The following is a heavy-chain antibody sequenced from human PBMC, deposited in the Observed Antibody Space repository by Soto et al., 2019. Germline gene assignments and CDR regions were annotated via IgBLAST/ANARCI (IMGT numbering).Heavy chain of an antibody. V-gene: IGHV1-18*01. Sequence: ASVKVSCKASGYTFTSSGISWVRQAPGQGLEWMGWISAYNGNTNYAQKLQGRVTMTTDTSTSTAYMELRSLRSDDTAVYYCATEPYDILTGYYMGSDYWGQGTLVTVSS. CDR1: GYTFTSSG. J-gene: IGHJ4*02. CDR2: ISAYNGNT. CDR3: ATEPYDILTGYYMGSDY. D-gene: IGHD3-9*01.